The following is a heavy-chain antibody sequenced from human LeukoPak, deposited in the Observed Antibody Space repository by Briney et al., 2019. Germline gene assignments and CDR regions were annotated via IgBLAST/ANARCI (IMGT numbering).Heavy chain of an antibody. CDR3: ARAGYTSGWYGKNYYFHY. CDR1: GGSLNDYY. V-gene: IGHV4-59*01. J-gene: IGHJ4*02. CDR2: IYYNGST. D-gene: IGHD6-19*01. Sequence: SETLSLTCTVSGGSLNDYYWSWIRQPPGKGLEWIAYIYYNGSTNYNPSLKSRVTISVDTSKSQFSLKLSSVTAADTAVYYCARAGYTSGWYGKNYYFHYWGQGTLVSVSS.